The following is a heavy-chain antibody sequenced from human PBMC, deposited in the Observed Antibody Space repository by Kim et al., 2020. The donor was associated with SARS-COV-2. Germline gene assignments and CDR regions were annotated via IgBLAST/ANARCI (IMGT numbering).Heavy chain of an antibody. CDR1: GGSIRSSSYY. D-gene: IGHD3-22*01. CDR3: ARNYDSSGYYLKSYYFDY. CDR2: IYYSGST. V-gene: IGHV4-39*01. Sequence: SETLSLTCTVSGGSIRSSSYYWGWIRQPLGKGLEWIGSIYYSGSTYYNPSLKSRVTISVDTSKNQFSLKLSSVTAADTAVYYCARNYDSSGYYLKSYYFDYWGQGTLVTVSS. J-gene: IGHJ4*02.